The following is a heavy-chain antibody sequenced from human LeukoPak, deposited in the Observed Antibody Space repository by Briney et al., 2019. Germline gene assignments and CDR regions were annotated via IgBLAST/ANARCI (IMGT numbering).Heavy chain of an antibody. J-gene: IGHJ4*02. CDR1: GFTFSSYS. CDR2: ISSSSRYI. CDR3: ARFALKTPPTD. V-gene: IGHV3-21*01. Sequence: PGGSLRLSCAASGFTFSSYSMDWVRQAPGKGLEWVSSISSSSRYIYYADSVKGRFTISRDNAKNSLFLQMNSLRAEDTAAYYCARFALKTPPTDWGQGTLVTVSS.